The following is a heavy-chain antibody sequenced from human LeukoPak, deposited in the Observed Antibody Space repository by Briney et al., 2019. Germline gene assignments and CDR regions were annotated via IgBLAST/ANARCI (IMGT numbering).Heavy chain of an antibody. V-gene: IGHV4-4*09. Sequence: PSETLSLTCTVSGCSISSYYWSWIRQPPGKGLEWIGYIYNSWSTNYNPSLNSRVTISVDTSKNQFSLKLSAVTAADTAVYYCARLYGDYYYYMDVWGKGPRSPSP. CDR2: IYNSWST. CDR1: GCSISSYY. D-gene: IGHD4-17*01. CDR3: ARLYGDYYYYMDV. J-gene: IGHJ6*03.